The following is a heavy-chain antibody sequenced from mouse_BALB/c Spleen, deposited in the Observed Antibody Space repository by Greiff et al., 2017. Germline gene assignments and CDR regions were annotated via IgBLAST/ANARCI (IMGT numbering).Heavy chain of an antibody. V-gene: IGHV1-14*01. Sequence: VQLQQSGPELVKPGASVKMSCKASEYTFTSYVMHWVKQKPGQGLEWIGYINPYNDGTKYNEKFKGKATLTSDKSSSTAYMELSSLTSEDSAVYYCAGGHAYYGSTLLDYWGQGTTLTVSS. J-gene: IGHJ2*01. D-gene: IGHD1-1*01. CDR2: INPYNDGT. CDR1: EYTFTSYV. CDR3: AGGHAYYGSTLLDY.